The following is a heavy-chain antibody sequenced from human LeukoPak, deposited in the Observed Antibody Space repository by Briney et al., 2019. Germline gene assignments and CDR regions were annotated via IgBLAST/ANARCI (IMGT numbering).Heavy chain of an antibody. J-gene: IGHJ5*02. D-gene: IGHD3-22*01. CDR3: AKALDSSGYYHAFDP. CDR2: ISGSGGST. V-gene: IGHV3-23*01. CDR1: GFTFSSYG. Sequence: GGSLRLSCAASGFTFSSYGMHWVRQAPGKGLEWVSAISGSGGSTYYADSVKGRFTISRDNSKNTLYLQMNSLRAEDTAVYYCAKALDSSGYYHAFDPWGQGTLVTVSS.